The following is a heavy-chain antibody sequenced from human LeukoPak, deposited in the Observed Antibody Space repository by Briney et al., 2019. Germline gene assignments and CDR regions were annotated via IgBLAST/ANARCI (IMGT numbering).Heavy chain of an antibody. Sequence: PSQTLSLTCLLSGGSLSSGGYYWSWIRQHPGKGLEFIGYIFYSGTTYYNPSLKSRVDTSLNQCSLKVISVTAAYTAVYYCARYGAPFDSWGQGTLVTVSS. V-gene: IGHV4-31*03. CDR2: IFYSGTT. D-gene: IGHD4-17*01. CDR1: GGSLSSGGYY. CDR3: ARYGAPFDS. J-gene: IGHJ4*02.